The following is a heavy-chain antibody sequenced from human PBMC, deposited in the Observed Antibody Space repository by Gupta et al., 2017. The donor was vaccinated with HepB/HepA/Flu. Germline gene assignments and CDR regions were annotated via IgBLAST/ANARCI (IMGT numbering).Heavy chain of an antibody. CDR1: GFSVSSDC. Sequence: EVQLVESGGGLIQPGGSLRLSCEASGFSVSSDCLGWVRQAPGKGLEYVSVIDREGETRYIDSVKGRFTSPRDNSKNMVYLQMNDLRVEDTALEDCAREYGDGWDSEYWGQGTLVTVSS. CDR2: IDREGET. V-gene: IGHV3-53*01. CDR3: AREYGDGWDSEY. D-gene: IGHD5-24*01. J-gene: IGHJ4*02.